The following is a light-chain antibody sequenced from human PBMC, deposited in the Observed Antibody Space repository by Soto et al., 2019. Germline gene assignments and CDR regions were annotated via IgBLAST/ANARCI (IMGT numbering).Light chain of an antibody. Sequence: QCALTQPASVSGSPGQSITISCTGTSSDVGSYNYVSWYQQHPGKAPKLMIYGVSDRPSGISSRFSGSKSGNTASLTISGLQTEDEADYYCSSYTDSSTLFGTGTKLTVL. V-gene: IGLV2-14*01. CDR1: SSDVGSYNY. J-gene: IGLJ1*01. CDR2: GVS. CDR3: SSYTDSSTL.